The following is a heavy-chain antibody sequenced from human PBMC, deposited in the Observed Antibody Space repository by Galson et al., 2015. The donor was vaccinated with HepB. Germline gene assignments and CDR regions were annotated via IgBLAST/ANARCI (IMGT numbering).Heavy chain of an antibody. V-gene: IGHV3-30*18. CDR1: GFTFSSCG. CDR3: AKDHYYYDSSGNLQDY. CDR2: ISYDGSNK. Sequence: SLRLSCAASGFTFSSCGMHWVRQAPGKGLEWVAVISYDGSNKYYADSVKGRFTISRDNSKNTLYLQMNSLRAEDTAVYYCAKDHYYYDSSGNLQDYWGQGTLVTVSS. J-gene: IGHJ4*02. D-gene: IGHD3-22*01.